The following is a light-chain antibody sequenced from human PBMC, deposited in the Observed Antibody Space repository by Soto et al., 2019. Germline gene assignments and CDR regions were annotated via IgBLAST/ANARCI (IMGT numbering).Light chain of an antibody. CDR2: AAS. CDR3: QTYYSAPFP. V-gene: IGKV1-27*01. J-gene: IGKJ3*01. CDR1: QGISNY. Sequence: DIQMTQSPSSLSASVGDRITITCRASQGISNYLAWFQQEPGKAPNLLIYAASTLQSGVPSRFSGSGSGTDFTLTISSRQPEDVATNYYQTYYSAPFPSGPGPKVKIK.